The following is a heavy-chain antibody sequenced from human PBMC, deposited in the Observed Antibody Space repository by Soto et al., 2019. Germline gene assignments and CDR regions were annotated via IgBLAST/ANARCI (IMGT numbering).Heavy chain of an antibody. CDR3: AATYYDFWRGYQMASNYFDY. Sequence: SVKVSCKASGFTFTSSAVQWVRQARGQRLEWIGWIVVGSGNTNYAQKFQERVTITRDMSTSTAYMELSSLRSEDTAVYYCAATYYDFWRGYQMASNYFDYWGQGTLVTVSS. V-gene: IGHV1-58*01. D-gene: IGHD3-3*01. CDR2: IVVGSGNT. J-gene: IGHJ4*02. CDR1: GFTFTSSA.